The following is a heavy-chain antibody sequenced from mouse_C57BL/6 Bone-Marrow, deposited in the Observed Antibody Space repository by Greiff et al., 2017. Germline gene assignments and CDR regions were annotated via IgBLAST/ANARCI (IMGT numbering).Heavy chain of an antibody. CDR3: ASLLTTVVATFDY. D-gene: IGHD1-1*01. V-gene: IGHV1-82*01. CDR1: GYALSSSW. CDR2: IYPGDGDT. Sequence: QVQLQQSGPELVKPGASVKISCKASGYALSSSWMNWVKQRPGKGLEWIGRIYPGDGDTNYNGKFKGKATLTADKSSSTAYMQLSSLTSEDSAVYFCASLLTTVVATFDYWGQGTTLTVSS. J-gene: IGHJ2*01.